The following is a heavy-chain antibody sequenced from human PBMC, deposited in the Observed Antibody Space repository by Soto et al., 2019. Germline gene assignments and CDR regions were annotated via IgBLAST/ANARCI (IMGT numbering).Heavy chain of an antibody. CDR2: INPILSMS. CDR1: GDTFTFYS. D-gene: IGHD3-10*01. V-gene: IGHV1-69*02. CDR3: ASSYGSGYRAFDY. Sequence: QVQLVQSGAEVKRPGSSVKVSCKASGDTFTFYSIKWVRQAPGLGLEWMGRINPILSMSNYAQRFQGRVTMTADKSTSTAYMELRSLRSEDTAIYYCASSYGSGYRAFDYWGQGALVTVSS. J-gene: IGHJ4*02.